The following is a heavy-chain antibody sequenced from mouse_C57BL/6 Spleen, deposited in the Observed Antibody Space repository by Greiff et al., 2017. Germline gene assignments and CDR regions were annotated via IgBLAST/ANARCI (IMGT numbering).Heavy chain of an antibody. CDR1: GYTFTDYY. CDR2: INPNNGGT. J-gene: IGHJ4*01. CDR3: ARSRGSSYGGYYAMDY. V-gene: IGHV1-26*01. D-gene: IGHD1-1*01. Sequence: EVMLQQSGPELVKPGASVKISCKASGYTFTDYYMNWVKQSHGKSLEWIGDINPNNGGTSYNQKFKGKATLTVDKSSSTAYMELRSLTSEDSAVYYCARSRGSSYGGYYAMDYWGQGTSVTVSS.